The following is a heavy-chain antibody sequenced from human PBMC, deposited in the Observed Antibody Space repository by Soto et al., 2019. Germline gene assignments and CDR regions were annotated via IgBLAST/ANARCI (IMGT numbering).Heavy chain of an antibody. CDR3: ARLFPFCSSTSCYLYFDY. CDR1: GYSFTSYW. J-gene: IGHJ4*02. CDR2: IDPSDSYT. V-gene: IGHV5-10-1*01. Sequence: EVQLVQSGAEVKKPGESLRISCKGSGYSFTSYWISWVCQMPGKGLEWMGRIDPSDSYTNYSPSFQGHVTISADKSISSAYLQWSSLKASDTAMYYCARLFPFCSSTSCYLYFDYWGQGTLVTVSS. D-gene: IGHD2-2*01.